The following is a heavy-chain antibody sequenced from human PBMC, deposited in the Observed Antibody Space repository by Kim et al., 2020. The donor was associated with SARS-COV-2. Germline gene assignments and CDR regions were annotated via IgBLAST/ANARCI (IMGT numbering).Heavy chain of an antibody. D-gene: IGHD3-10*01. CDR3: ARHRESGSYYYYGMDV. V-gene: IGHV5-10-1*01. Sequence: GESLKISCKGSGYSFTSYWITWVRQMPVKGLEWMGRIDPSDSYTNYSPSFQGHVIISADKSISTVYLQWSSLKASDTAMYYCARHRESGSYYYYGMDVWGHGTTVTVSS. CDR1: GYSFTSYW. J-gene: IGHJ6*02. CDR2: IDPSDSYT.